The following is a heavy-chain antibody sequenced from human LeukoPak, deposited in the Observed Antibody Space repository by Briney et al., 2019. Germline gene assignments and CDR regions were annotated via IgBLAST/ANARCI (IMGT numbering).Heavy chain of an antibody. Sequence: PGGSLRLSCAASGFTFCSYNMKWVRQAPGKGLEWVSYISSSSSTIYCAGSVKGRFTISRDNAKNSLYLQMNSLRAEDTAVYYCAFGGGTTGLFDFWGQGTLVTVSS. D-gene: IGHD1-1*01. J-gene: IGHJ4*02. CDR3: AFGGGTTGLFDF. CDR1: GFTFCSYN. V-gene: IGHV3-48*04. CDR2: ISSSSSTI.